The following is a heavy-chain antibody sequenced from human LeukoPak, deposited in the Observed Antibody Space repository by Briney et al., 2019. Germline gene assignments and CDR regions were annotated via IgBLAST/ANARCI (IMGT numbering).Heavy chain of an antibody. CDR1: GGSITSGGYS. D-gene: IGHD3-9*01. J-gene: IGHJ4*02. CDR3: ARARNDILAGYYSFDY. Sequence: SETLSLTCAVSGGSITSGGYSWSWIRQPPGKGLEWIGYIYHSGSTYYNPSLKSRATISGDKSKNQFSLKLSSVTAADTAIYFCARARNDILAGYYSFDYWGQGTLVTVSS. CDR2: IYHSGST. V-gene: IGHV4-30-2*01.